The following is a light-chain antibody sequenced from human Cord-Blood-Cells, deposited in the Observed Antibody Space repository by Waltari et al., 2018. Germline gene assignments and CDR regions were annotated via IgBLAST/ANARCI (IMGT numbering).Light chain of an antibody. J-gene: IGKJ1*01. V-gene: IGKV1-8*01. Sequence: AIRMIPSPSSLASTTGNRVTITCPARQGISSYLALYQQKPGKAPKLLIYASSTLKSGVPSRFSGSGSGTDFTLTISCLQSEDFATYYCQQYYSYPRTFGQGTKVEIK. CDR1: QGISSY. CDR2: ASS. CDR3: QQYYSYPRT.